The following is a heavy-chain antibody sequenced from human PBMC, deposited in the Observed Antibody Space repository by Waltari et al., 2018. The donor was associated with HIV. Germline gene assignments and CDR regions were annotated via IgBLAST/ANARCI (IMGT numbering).Heavy chain of an antibody. J-gene: IGHJ6*02. Sequence: QLQLQESGPGLVKPSETLSLTCTVSGGSISSSSYYWGWIRQPPGKGLEWIGSIYYSGSTYYNPSLKSRVTISVDTSKNQFSLKLSSVTAADTAVYYCARDLVVPAAIVYYYYGMDVWGQGTTVTVSS. CDR2: IYYSGST. V-gene: IGHV4-39*07. CDR3: ARDLVVPAAIVYYYYGMDV. D-gene: IGHD2-2*02. CDR1: GGSISSSSYY.